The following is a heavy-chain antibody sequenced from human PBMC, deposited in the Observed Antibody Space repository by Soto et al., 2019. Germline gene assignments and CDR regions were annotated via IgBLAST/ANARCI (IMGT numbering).Heavy chain of an antibody. CDR1: GFTFSDYA. V-gene: IGHV3-11*06. CDR2: ISSSSSYT. CDR3: ARRRGSNWCYDL. J-gene: IGHJ2*01. Sequence: GGSLRLSCAASGFTFSDYAMSWIRQAPGKGLEWVSYISSSSSYTNYADSVKGRFTISRDKAKNSLYLQMNSLRAEVSGVYDWARRRGSNWCYDLWGRSAL. D-gene: IGHD3-10*01.